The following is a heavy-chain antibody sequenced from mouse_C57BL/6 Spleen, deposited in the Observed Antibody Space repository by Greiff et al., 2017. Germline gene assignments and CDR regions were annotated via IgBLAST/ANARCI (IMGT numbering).Heavy chain of an antibody. CDR1: GFTFSDFY. J-gene: IGHJ3*01. D-gene: IGHD2-4*01. CDR3: ARDAYEYDGFAY. CDR2: SRNKANDYTT. V-gene: IGHV7-1*01. Sequence: EVQGVESGGGLVQSGRSLRLSCATSGFTFSDFYMEWVRQAPGKGLEWIAASRNKANDYTTEYSVSVKGRFIVSRDTSQSILYLQMIALRAEDTAIYYCARDAYEYDGFAYWGQGTLVTVSA.